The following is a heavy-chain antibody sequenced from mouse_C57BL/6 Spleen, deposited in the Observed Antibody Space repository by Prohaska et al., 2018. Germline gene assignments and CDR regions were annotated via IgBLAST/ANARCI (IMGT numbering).Heavy chain of an antibody. D-gene: IGHD1-1*01. Sequence: EVKLEESGGGLVQPGGSMKLSCVASGFTFSNYWMNWVRQSPEKGLEWVAQIRLKSDNYATHYAESVKGRFTISRDDSKSSVYLQMNNLRAEDTVIYYGTGPGCSLGDWGQSTNLTVSS. CDR2: IRLKSDNYAT. J-gene: IGHJ2*01. V-gene: IGHV6-3*01. CDR1: GFTFSNYW. CDR3: TGPGCSLGD.